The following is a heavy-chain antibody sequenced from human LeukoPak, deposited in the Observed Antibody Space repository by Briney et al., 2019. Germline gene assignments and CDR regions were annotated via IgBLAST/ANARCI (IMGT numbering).Heavy chain of an antibody. CDR2: IIPILGIA. D-gene: IGHD6-6*01. Sequence: SVKVSCKASGGTFSSYAISWVRQAPGQGLEWMGRIIPILGIANYAQKFQGRVTITADKSTSTAYMELSSPRSEDTAAYYCARETYSSSTPRKNWFDPWGQGTLVTVSS. CDR3: ARETYSSSTPRKNWFDP. CDR1: GGTFSSYA. V-gene: IGHV1-69*04. J-gene: IGHJ5*02.